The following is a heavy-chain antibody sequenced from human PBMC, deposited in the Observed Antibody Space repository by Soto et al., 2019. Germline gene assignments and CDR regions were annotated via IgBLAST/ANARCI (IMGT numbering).Heavy chain of an antibody. D-gene: IGHD3-10*01. CDR2: IYYSGST. CDR1: GGSISSGDYY. CDR3: ARSGVGMDGSGSYSAWFDP. V-gene: IGHV4-30-4*01. J-gene: IGHJ5*02. Sequence: SETLSLTCTVSGGSISSGDYYWSWIRQPPGKGLEWIGYIYYSGSTYYNPSLKSRVTISVDTSKNQFSLKLSSVTAADTAVYYCARSGVGMDGSGSYSAWFDPWGQGTLVTVSS.